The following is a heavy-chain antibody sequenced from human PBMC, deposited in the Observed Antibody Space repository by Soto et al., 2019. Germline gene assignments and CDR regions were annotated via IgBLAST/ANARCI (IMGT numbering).Heavy chain of an antibody. CDR3: ARDGITIFGVVTGRFDY. CDR2: ISAYNGST. CDR1: GYTFTSYG. D-gene: IGHD3-3*01. Sequence: ASVKVSCKASGYTFTSYGISWVRQAPGQGLEWMGWISAYNGSTNYAQKLQGRVTMTTDTSTSTAYMELRSLRSDDTAVYYCARDGITIFGVVTGRFDYWGQGTLVTVSS. V-gene: IGHV1-18*01. J-gene: IGHJ4*02.